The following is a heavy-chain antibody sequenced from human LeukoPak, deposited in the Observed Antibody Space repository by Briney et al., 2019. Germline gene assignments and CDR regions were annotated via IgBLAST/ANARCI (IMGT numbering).Heavy chain of an antibody. V-gene: IGHV3-33*01. J-gene: IGHJ4*02. CDR1: GFTFSSYG. D-gene: IGHD6-19*01. Sequence: GGSLRLSCAASGFTFSSYGMHWVRQAPGKGLVWVAVIWYDGSNKYYADSVKGRFTISRDNSKNTLYLQMNSLRAEDTAVYYCARDMEAVAGTVDYWGQGTLVTVSS. CDR2: IWYDGSNK. CDR3: ARDMEAVAGTVDY.